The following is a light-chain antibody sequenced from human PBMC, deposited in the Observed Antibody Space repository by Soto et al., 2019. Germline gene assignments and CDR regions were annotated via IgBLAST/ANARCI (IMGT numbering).Light chain of an antibody. J-gene: IGKJ5*01. CDR3: QQSYNTPPIT. V-gene: IGKV1-39*01. Sequence: DIQMTQSPSSLSASVGDRVTITCRTSQPISDYLNWYQQKPGKAPSLLIYTASNLQTGVPSRFSGSGSGTHFTLTISSLQPEDFATYYCQQSYNTPPITFGQGTRLEI. CDR2: TAS. CDR1: QPISDY.